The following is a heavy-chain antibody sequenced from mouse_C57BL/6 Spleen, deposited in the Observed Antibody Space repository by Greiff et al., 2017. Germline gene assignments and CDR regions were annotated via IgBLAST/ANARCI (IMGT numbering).Heavy chain of an antibody. CDR1: GFTFSDYG. J-gene: IGHJ1*03. CDR2: ISNLAYSI. D-gene: IGHD1-1*01. Sequence: EVMLVESGGGLVQPGGSLKLSCAASGFTFSDYGMAWVRQAPRKGPEWVAFISNLAYSIYYADTVTGRFTISRGNAKNTLYLEMSSLRSEDTALYYCARGGLLRERYFDGWGTGTTVTVSS. V-gene: IGHV5-15*04. CDR3: ARGGLLRERYFDG.